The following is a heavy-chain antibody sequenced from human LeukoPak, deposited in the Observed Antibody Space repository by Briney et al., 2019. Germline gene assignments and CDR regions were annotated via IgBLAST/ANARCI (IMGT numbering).Heavy chain of an antibody. CDR2: IGSGGGTT. V-gene: IGHV3-23*01. CDR1: GFTFSSFA. CDR3: AKSLWAGRYYFDY. D-gene: IGHD3/OR15-3a*01. Sequence: PGGSLRLSFAASGFTFSSFAMSWVRQAPGKGLEWVSLIGSGGGTTYYADSVKGRFTISRDNSKNTLFLQISSLRAEDTAVYYCAKSLWAGRYYFDYWGQGTLVTVSS. J-gene: IGHJ4*02.